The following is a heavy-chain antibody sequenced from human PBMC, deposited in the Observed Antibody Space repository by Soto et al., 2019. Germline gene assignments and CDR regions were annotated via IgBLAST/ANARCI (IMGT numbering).Heavy chain of an antibody. V-gene: IGHV3-48*03. J-gene: IGHJ4*02. CDR2: ISGSGSTI. CDR3: ARTIRITMIVVAGGGGFDY. CDR1: GFTFSSYE. D-gene: IGHD3-22*01. Sequence: PGGSLRLSCAASGFTFSSYEMNWVRQAPGKGLEWVSYISGSGSTIYYADSVKGRFTISRDNAKNSLYLQMNSLRAEDTAVYYCARTIRITMIVVAGGGGFDYWGQGTLVTVSS.